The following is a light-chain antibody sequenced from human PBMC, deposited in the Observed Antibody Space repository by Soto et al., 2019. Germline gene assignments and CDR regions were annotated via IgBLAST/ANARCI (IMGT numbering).Light chain of an antibody. V-gene: IGKV1-9*01. CDR1: QDISSY. CDR2: AAS. J-gene: IGKJ1*01. Sequence: SQLTQSASSLSASVGDRVTITCRASQDISSYLAWYQQEPGKAPKLLIYAASTLQSGVPSRFSGSGSGTDFTLTISTLQTEDFATYYCQQLNTYPWTFGQGTKVDIK. CDR3: QQLNTYPWT.